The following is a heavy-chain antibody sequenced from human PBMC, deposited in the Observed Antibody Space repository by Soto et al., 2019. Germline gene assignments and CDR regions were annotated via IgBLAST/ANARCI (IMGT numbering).Heavy chain of an antibody. CDR3: ARSHNWRLGQN. J-gene: IGHJ4*02. Sequence: QVQLVQSGAEVKKPGASVKVSCKASGYTFINYYMHWVRQAPGQGLEWMGIIDPSGGSTSYTQKFQGRLTMTRDTSTSTVYMEVSSLRSEDTAVYYCARSHNWRLGQNWGQGTLVTVSS. D-gene: IGHD1-20*01. CDR2: IDPSGGST. CDR1: GYTFINYY. V-gene: IGHV1-46*01.